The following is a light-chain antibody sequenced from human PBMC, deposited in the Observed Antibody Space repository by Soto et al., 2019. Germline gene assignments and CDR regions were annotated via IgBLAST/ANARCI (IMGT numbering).Light chain of an antibody. CDR2: KAS. CDR3: QHYNSYSEA. Sequence: DIQMTQSPSSLSASVVDRVTIICRASQSVSTRLAWYQQKPGKAPKLLIYKASTLKSGVPSRFSGSGSGTEFTLTISSLQPDDFATYYCQHYNSYSEAFGQGTKVDIK. CDR1: QSVSTR. J-gene: IGKJ1*01. V-gene: IGKV1-5*03.